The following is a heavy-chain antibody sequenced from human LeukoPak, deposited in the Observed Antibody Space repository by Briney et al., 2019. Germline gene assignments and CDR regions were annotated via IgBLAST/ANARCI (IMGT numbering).Heavy chain of an antibody. CDR3: ARDGGYYGSGIF. CDR1: GFTFSSCW. J-gene: IGHJ3*01. V-gene: IGHV3-7*01. D-gene: IGHD3-10*01. Sequence: GGSLRLSCAASGFTFSSCWMSWVRQAPGKGLEWVANIKQDGSEKYYVDSVKGRFTISRDNAKNSLYLQMNSLRAEDTAVYYCARDGGYYGSGIFRGQGTMVTVSS. CDR2: IKQDGSEK.